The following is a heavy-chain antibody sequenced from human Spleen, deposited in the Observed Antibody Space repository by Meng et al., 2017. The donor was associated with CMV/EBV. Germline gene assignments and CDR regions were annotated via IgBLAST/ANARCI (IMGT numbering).Heavy chain of an antibody. CDR3: AREAYYDSSGLFDY. CDR2: IIPHSGDT. V-gene: IGHV1-2*02. Sequence: KASGYTFSDYYMHWVRQTPGQGLEWMGWIIPHSGDTNFAQKFQGRVRMTRDTSINTVYMELSGLRSDDTAMYYCAREAYYDSSGLFDYWGQGTLVTVSS. CDR1: GYTFSDYY. D-gene: IGHD3-22*01. J-gene: IGHJ4*02.